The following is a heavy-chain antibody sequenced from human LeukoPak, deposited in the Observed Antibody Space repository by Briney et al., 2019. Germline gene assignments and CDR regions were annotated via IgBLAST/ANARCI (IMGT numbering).Heavy chain of an antibody. Sequence: SETLSLTCTVSGGSISSYYWSWIRQPPGKGLEWIGYIYYSGSTNYNPSLKSRVTISVDTSKNQFSLRLSSVTAADTAVYYCAREGYTSGWYKTDYWGQGTLVTVSS. CDR2: IYYSGST. V-gene: IGHV4-59*01. J-gene: IGHJ4*02. CDR1: GGSISSYY. D-gene: IGHD6-19*01. CDR3: AREGYTSGWYKTDY.